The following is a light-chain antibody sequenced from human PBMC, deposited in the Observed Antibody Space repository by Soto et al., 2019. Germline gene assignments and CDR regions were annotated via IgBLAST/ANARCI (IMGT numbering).Light chain of an antibody. J-gene: IGLJ1*01. V-gene: IGLV2-23*02. CDR2: EVS. CDR1: SSDVGSYNL. CDR3: CSYAGSSTPLI. Sequence: XSVLTQPASVSGSPGQSITISCTGTSSDVGSYNLVSWYQQHPGKAPKLMIYEVSKRPSGVSNRFSGSKSGNTASLTISGLQAEDEADYYCCSYAGSSTPLIFGTGNKVTVL.